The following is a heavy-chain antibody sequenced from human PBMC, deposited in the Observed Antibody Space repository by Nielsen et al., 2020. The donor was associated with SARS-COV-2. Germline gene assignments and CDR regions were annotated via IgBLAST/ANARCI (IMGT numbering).Heavy chain of an antibody. D-gene: IGHD5-24*01. Sequence: GESLKISCAASGFTFSDYYMSWIRQAPGKGLEWVSYISSSGSTIYYADSVKGRFTISRDNSKNTLFLQMNSLRAEDTAVYYCAKDVRGWLQFGSDTKDYWGQGTLVTVSS. CDR2: ISSSGSTI. J-gene: IGHJ4*02. CDR3: AKDVRGWLQFGSDTKDY. CDR1: GFTFSDYY. V-gene: IGHV3-11*04.